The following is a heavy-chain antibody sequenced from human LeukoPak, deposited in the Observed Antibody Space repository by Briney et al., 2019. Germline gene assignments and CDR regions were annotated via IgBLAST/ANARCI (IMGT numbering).Heavy chain of an antibody. V-gene: IGHV3-33*01. J-gene: IGHJ4*02. CDR1: GLTFSSYG. CDR3: ARDGGYYFDY. D-gene: IGHD3-16*01. CDR2: ICYDGSNK. Sequence: GGALRLSCAASGLTFSSYGMHWVGQAPGKGGEGVAVICYDGSNKYYADSVKGRFTISRDNSKNTLYLQMNSLRAEDTAVYYCARDGGYYFDYWGQGTLVTVS.